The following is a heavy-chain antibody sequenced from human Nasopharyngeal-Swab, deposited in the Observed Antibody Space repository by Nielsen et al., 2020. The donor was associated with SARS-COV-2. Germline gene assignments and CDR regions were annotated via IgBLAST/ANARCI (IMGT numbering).Heavy chain of an antibody. J-gene: IGHJ6*02. CDR2: ISASGSGT. CDR1: GSTFRRCS. V-gene: IGHV3-23*01. D-gene: IGHD1-26*01. Sequence: GESLKISCAATGSTFRRCSMSWVRQAPGKGLEWVSAISASGSGTYYADSVKGRFTISRDNSQNTLYLQMSSLRVEDTAVYYCAKESGSYLYYYYGMDVWGQGTTVTVSS. CDR3: AKESGSYLYYYYGMDV.